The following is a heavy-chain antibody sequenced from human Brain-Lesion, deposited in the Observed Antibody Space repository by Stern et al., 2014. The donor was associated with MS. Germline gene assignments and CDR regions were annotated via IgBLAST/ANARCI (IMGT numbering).Heavy chain of an antibody. CDR1: GGSVSSTSYA. V-gene: IGHV4-39*01. CDR2: IYYSGNT. Sequence: QLVESGPGLVKPSETLSLTCTVAGGSVSSTSYAWAWIRQPPGKGLEWIGTIYYSGNTYYSPFLKSRLPISLDTSKNQFSLQLRFVTAADTAVYYCAGEEDIRYCSGGSCTGNWFDPWGQGTLVTVSS. CDR3: AGEEDIRYCSGGSCTGNWFDP. D-gene: IGHD2-15*01. J-gene: IGHJ5*02.